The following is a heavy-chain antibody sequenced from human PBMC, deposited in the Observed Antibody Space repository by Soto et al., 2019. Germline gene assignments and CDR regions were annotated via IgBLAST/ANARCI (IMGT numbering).Heavy chain of an antibody. CDR2: ISAYNGNT. Sequence: QVQLVQSGAEVEKPGASVKVSCKASGYTFTSYGISWERQAPGQGLEWMGWISAYNGNTKYAQKLQGRVTMTTDTSTSTADMELRSLRSDDTAVYYCASEPNYFDYWGQGTLVTVSS. CDR3: ASEPNYFDY. V-gene: IGHV1-18*01. CDR1: GYTFTSYG. J-gene: IGHJ4*02.